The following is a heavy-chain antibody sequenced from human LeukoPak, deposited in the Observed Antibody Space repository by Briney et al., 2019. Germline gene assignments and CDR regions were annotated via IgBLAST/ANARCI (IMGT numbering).Heavy chain of an antibody. J-gene: IGHJ4*02. D-gene: IGHD2-15*01. CDR1: GYIFTGYY. CDR2: INPNSGDT. Sequence: ASVKVSCKASGYIFTGYYMHWVRQAPGQGLERLGWINPNSGDTNYVQKFQGRVTMTRDTSINTAYMELSRLRSDDTAIYYCARVSVMGAAPDYWGQGTLVTVSS. V-gene: IGHV1-2*02. CDR3: ARVSVMGAAPDY.